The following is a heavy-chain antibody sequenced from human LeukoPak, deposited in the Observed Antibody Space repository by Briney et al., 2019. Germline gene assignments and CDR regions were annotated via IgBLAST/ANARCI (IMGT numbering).Heavy chain of an antibody. V-gene: IGHV4-38-2*02. CDR1: GYSISSGYQ. CDR3: ARDPRWLTPDCTSTSCYENYFDP. D-gene: IGHD2-2*01. CDR2: IYHSGSA. Sequence: SETLSLTCGVSGYSISSGYQWAWIRQSPGKGLEWIGSIYHSGSAHYNPSLKRRVTISVETSKNQFSLNMYSVTAADTAVYYCARDPRWLTPDCTSTSCYENYFDPWGQGTLVTVSS. J-gene: IGHJ5*02.